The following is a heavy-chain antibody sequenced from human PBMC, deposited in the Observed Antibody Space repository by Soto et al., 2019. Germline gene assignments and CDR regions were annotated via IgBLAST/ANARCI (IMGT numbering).Heavy chain of an antibody. CDR2: INHSGST. J-gene: IGHJ4*02. CDR3: ATTRSRAPRIAAACAGY. CDR1: GGSFSGYY. Sequence: SETLSLTCAVYGGSFSGYYWSWIRQPPGKVLEWSGEINHSGSTNYNPSRKSRVTISVDTSKNEFSLKLSSVTAADTALYYCATTRSRAPRIAAACAGYWGQGTLVTVSS. V-gene: IGHV4-34*01. D-gene: IGHD6-13*01.